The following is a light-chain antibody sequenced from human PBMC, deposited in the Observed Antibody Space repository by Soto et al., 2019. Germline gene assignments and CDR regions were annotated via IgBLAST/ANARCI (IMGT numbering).Light chain of an antibody. Sequence: EIVMTQSPDTLSVSPGERATLSCRASQSVSSNLAWYQQKPGQAPRLLIYGASTRATGIPARFSGSGSGTEFTLTISSLQSEDCAVYYCQHYNNWPRTFGQGTKVEIK. CDR2: GAS. CDR3: QHYNNWPRT. V-gene: IGKV3-15*01. J-gene: IGKJ1*01. CDR1: QSVSSN.